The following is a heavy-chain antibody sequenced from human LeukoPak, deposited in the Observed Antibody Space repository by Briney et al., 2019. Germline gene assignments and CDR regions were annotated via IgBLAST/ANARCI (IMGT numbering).Heavy chain of an antibody. Sequence: GGSLRLSCAASGFTFTTYEMNWVRQAPGKWLEWVSYMSNGGKTTYYADSVKGRFTISRDNAKNSLYLQMNSLRAEDTAVYYCARTRRFTMIVVVGDVFDIWGQGTLVTVSS. CDR1: GFTFTTYE. V-gene: IGHV3-48*03. CDR3: ARTRRFTMIVVVGDVFDI. D-gene: IGHD3-22*01. J-gene: IGHJ3*02. CDR2: MSNGGKTT.